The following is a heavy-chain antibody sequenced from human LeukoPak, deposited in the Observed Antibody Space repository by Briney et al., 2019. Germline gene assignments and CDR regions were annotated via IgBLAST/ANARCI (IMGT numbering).Heavy chain of an antibody. J-gene: IGHJ4*02. Sequence: GGSLRLSCAASGFTFSNFWMSWVRQAPGKGLEWVANINQDGSKKYYVDSVEGRFAISGDNAKNSLYLEMNSLRADDTALYYCARYSHGTDSWGQGILVTASS. V-gene: IGHV3-7*01. CDR3: ARYSHGTDS. D-gene: IGHD5-18*01. CDR2: INQDGSKK. CDR1: GFTFSNFW.